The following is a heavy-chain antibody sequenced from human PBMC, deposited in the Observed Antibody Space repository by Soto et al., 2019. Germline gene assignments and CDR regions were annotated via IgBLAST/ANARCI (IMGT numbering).Heavy chain of an antibody. Sequence: GGSLRLSCAASGFTFSSYGMHWVRQAPGKGLEWVAVISYDGSNKYYADSVKGRFTISRDNSKNTLYLQMNSLRAEDTAVYYCAKDRLAAAGTSPGYWGQGTLDTVSS. D-gene: IGHD6-13*01. CDR3: AKDRLAAAGTSPGY. CDR1: GFTFSSYG. CDR2: ISYDGSNK. J-gene: IGHJ4*02. V-gene: IGHV3-30*18.